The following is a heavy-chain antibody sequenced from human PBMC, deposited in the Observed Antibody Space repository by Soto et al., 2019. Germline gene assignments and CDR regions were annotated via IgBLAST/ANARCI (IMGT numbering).Heavy chain of an antibody. CDR2: INAGNGNT. Sequence: QVELVQSGAEVKKPGASVKVSCKASGYTFGSETMHWVRQAPGQRLEWMGWINAGNGNTQYSQKFQGRVTITRDTSASTGYIELSSLRSEDTAVYYCARGLHVGYDGYFDYWGQGTLVSVSS. V-gene: IGHV1-3*01. D-gene: IGHD5-12*01. J-gene: IGHJ4*02. CDR3: ARGLHVGYDGYFDY. CDR1: GYTFGSET.